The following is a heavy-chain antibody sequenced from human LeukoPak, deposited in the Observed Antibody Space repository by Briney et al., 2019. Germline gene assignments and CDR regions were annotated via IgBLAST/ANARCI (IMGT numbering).Heavy chain of an antibody. Sequence: GGSLRLSCAASGFTFSSYAMSWVRRAPGKGLEWVSAVRGSGGSTYYADSVKGRFTSSRDTSKNTLYLQMNSLRAEDTAVYYCAKDVTVVPAAHFDYWGQGTLVTVSS. D-gene: IGHD2-2*01. V-gene: IGHV3-23*01. CDR2: VRGSGGST. CDR3: AKDVTVVPAAHFDY. J-gene: IGHJ4*02. CDR1: GFTFSSYA.